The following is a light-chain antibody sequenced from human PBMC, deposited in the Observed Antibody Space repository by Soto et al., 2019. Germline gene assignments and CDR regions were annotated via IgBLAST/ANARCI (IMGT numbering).Light chain of an antibody. Sequence: DIQMTPAPSTLSASVGEKVTNPCRATQNIYGWLAWYQQKSGKAPKLLIYDASSLESGVPSRFSGSGFGTEFTVTISSLQPDDFATCYCQQYNSYPWTFGQGTKVDIK. CDR1: QNIYGW. CDR2: DAS. CDR3: QQYNSYPWT. V-gene: IGKV1-5*01. J-gene: IGKJ1*01.